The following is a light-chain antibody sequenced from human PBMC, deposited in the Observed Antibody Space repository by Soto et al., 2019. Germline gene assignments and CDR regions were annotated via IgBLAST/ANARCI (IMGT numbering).Light chain of an antibody. V-gene: IGKV3-15*01. J-gene: IGKJ1*01. CDR3: QQYDNWPWT. Sequence: EIVMTQSPATLSVSPGERATLSCGTSQSVGNNLAWYQQNPGQAPRLLFYGASTRATGVPARFSDSGSGTDFTLTIHSLQSEDFALYYCQQYDNWPWTFGQGTKVEIK. CDR2: GAS. CDR1: QSVGNN.